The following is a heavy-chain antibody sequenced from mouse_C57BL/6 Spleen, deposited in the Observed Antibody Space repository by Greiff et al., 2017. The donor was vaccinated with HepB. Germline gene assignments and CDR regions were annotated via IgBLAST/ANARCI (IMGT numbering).Heavy chain of an antibody. V-gene: IGHV2-6-1*01. CDR1: GFSLTSYG. D-gene: IGHD2-4*01. J-gene: IGHJ1*03. CDR2: IWSDGST. Sequence: VKLMESGPGLVAPSQSLSITCTVSGFSLTSYGVHWVRQPPGKGLEWLVVIWSDGSTTYNSALKSRLSISKDNSKSQVFLKMNSLQTDDTAMYYCARQGGDDYDGPYWYFDVWGTGTTVTVSS. CDR3: ARQGGDDYDGPYWYFDV.